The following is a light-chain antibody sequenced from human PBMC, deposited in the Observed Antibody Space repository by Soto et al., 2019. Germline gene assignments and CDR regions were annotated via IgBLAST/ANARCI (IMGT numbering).Light chain of an antibody. CDR1: QSISTW. CDR3: QQYNSYPVT. V-gene: IGKV1-5*03. CDR2: EAS. J-gene: IGKJ1*01. Sequence: DIQMTQSPSTLSASVGDRVTITCRASQSISTWLAWYRQKPGKAPKLLIYEASSLDSGVPSRFSGSGSGTEFTLTISSLQPDDFATYYCQQYNSYPVTFGQGTKVEIK.